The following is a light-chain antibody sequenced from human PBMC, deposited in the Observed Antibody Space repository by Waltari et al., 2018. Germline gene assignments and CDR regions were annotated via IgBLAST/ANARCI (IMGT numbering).Light chain of an antibody. CDR3: QSADKSGAYRV. Sequence: YELTQPPSVSVSPGQTARITCSGDALPRQYAYWYQQKPGQAPVLLIFTDGERPAGLPERFSGSNSGTTVTLTSSEVQAEDESDYYCQSADKSGAYRVFGGGTKLTVL. V-gene: IGLV3-25*03. CDR2: TDG. J-gene: IGLJ3*02. CDR1: ALPRQY.